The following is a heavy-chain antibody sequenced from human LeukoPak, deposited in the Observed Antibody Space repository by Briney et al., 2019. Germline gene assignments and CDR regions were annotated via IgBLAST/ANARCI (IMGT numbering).Heavy chain of an antibody. CDR2: MSGSGGGT. Sequence: GGSLRLSCAASGFTFSSHAMSWVRQAPGEGLECVARMSGSGGGTYYADSVKGRFTVSRDSPKNSLYLQMDSLRVDDTAVYYCTRDRWELPEFGYWGQGTLVSVSS. V-gene: IGHV3-23*01. CDR1: GFTFSSHA. J-gene: IGHJ4*02. CDR3: TRDRWELPEFGY. D-gene: IGHD1-26*01.